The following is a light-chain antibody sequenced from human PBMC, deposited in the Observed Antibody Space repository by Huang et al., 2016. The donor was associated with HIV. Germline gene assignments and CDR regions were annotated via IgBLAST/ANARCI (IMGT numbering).Light chain of an antibody. V-gene: IGKV1-NL1*01. J-gene: IGKJ1*01. Sequence: DIQMTQSPSSLSASIGDRVTITCRASQGIRGSLAWYQQKPGKAPELLLADASKLESGVPSRFRGGGSGMFYTLAITSLQSEDFATYYCQQYYGTSWT. CDR2: DAS. CDR3: QQYYGTSWT. CDR1: QGIRGS.